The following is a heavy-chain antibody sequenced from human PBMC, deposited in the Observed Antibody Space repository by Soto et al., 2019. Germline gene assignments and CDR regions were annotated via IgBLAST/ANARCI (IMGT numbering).Heavy chain of an antibody. CDR2: VYHTGTT. CDR3: ARDKWELPLDI. D-gene: IGHD1-26*01. J-gene: IGHJ3*02. V-gene: IGHV4-30-4*01. Sequence: QVQLQESGPGLVKPSQTLSLTCSVSGGSISSGDYNWTWIRQPPGKGLECVGNVYHTGTTYYNPSIKRRVSISVDTSKNLFSLRLSSVTAADTAVYYCARDKWELPLDIWGPGTVVTVSS. CDR1: GGSISSGDYN.